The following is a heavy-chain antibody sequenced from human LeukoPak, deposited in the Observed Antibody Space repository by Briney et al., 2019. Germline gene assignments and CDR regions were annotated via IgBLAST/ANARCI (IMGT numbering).Heavy chain of an antibody. CDR1: GFTFSSYS. D-gene: IGHD2-2*01. CDR3: ARNLGGCTSTSCYSDFDI. J-gene: IGHJ4*02. V-gene: IGHV3-48*02. CDR2: ISGSGSTI. Sequence: PGGSLRLSCAASGFTFSSYSMNWVRQGPGQGLEWVSYISGSGSTIYYADSVKGRFTISRDNAKNSLYLQMNSLRDEDTAVYYCARNLGGCTSTSCYSDFDIWGQGNLVTVSP.